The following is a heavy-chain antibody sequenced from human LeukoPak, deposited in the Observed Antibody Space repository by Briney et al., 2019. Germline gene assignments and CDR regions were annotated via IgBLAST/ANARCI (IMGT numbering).Heavy chain of an antibody. D-gene: IGHD3-10*01. Sequence: SETLSLTCAVYGGSFSGYYWSWIRQPPGKGLEWIGEINHSGSTNYNPSLKSRVTISVDTSKNQFSLKLSSATAADTAVYYCARGHYFVDYWGQGTLVTVSS. CDR3: ARGHYFVDY. CDR1: GGSFSGYY. V-gene: IGHV4-34*01. J-gene: IGHJ4*02. CDR2: INHSGST.